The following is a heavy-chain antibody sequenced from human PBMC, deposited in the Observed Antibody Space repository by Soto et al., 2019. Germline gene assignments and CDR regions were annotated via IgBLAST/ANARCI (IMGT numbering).Heavy chain of an antibody. V-gene: IGHV3-23*01. CDR1: GFTFSSYA. Sequence: VGSLRLSCAASGFTFSSYAMSWVRQAPGKGLEWVSAISGSGGSTYYADSVKGRFTISRDNSKNTLYLQMNSLRAEDTAVYYCAKGEYSSSWPTYNWFDPCGQRTLVTVSS. J-gene: IGHJ5*02. CDR3: AKGEYSSSWPTYNWFDP. CDR2: ISGSGGST. D-gene: IGHD6-13*01.